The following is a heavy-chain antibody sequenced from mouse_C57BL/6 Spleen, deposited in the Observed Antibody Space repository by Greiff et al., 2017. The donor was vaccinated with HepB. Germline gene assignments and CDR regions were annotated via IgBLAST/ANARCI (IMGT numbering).Heavy chain of an antibody. CDR1: GYTFTDYY. V-gene: IGHV1-26*01. CDR3: ARLDYDYDNWYFDV. Sequence: EVQLQQSGPELVKPGASVKISCKASGYTFTDYYMNWVKQSHGKSLEWIGDINPNNGGTSYNQKFKGKATLTVDKSSSTAYMELRSLTSEDSAVDYCARLDYDYDNWYFDVWGTGTTVTVSS. J-gene: IGHJ1*03. CDR2: INPNNGGT. D-gene: IGHD2-4*01.